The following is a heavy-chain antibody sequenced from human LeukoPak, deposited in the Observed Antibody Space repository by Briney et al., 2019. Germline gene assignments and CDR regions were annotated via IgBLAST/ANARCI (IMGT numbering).Heavy chain of an antibody. V-gene: IGHV4-4*02. J-gene: IGHJ4*02. CDR2: IYHSGRT. CDR3: ASSDGLPPRSDSSYDVFDY. D-gene: IGHD5-12*01. CDR1: GGSIISGNW. Sequence: SETLSLTCAVSGGSIISGNWWSWVRQPPGKGLEWIGEIYHSGRTNYNPSLKSRVTISLDKSKNHFSLNLSSVTAADTALYYCASSDGLPPRSDSSYDVFDYWGQGTLVTVSS.